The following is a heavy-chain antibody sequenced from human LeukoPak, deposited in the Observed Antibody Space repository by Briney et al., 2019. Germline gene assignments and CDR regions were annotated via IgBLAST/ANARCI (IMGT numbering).Heavy chain of an antibody. V-gene: IGHV3-23*01. CDR2: ISGSGGNT. D-gene: IGHD3-10*01. J-gene: IGHJ4*02. Sequence: GGSLRLSCAASGFTFSSHAMSWVRQAPGKGLEWVSAISGSGGNTYYPDSVTGRFTISRDNSKTTLFLQMNSLRAEDTAVYYCAKYYYDSGSYPPFDYWGQGTLVTVSS. CDR3: AKYYYDSGSYPPFDY. CDR1: GFTFSSHA.